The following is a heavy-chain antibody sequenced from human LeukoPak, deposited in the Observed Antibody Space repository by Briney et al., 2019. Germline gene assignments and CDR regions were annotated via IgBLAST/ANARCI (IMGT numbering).Heavy chain of an antibody. J-gene: IGHJ4*02. D-gene: IGHD3-10*01. Sequence: SETLSLTCTVSGGSISTSSYYWGWVRQPPGKGLEWIGEINHSGSINYNPSLKSRVTISVDTSKNQFSLKLSSVTAADTAVYYCARGRSRSFYGSGSYYKYWGQGTLVTVSS. CDR2: INHSGSI. CDR3: ARGRSRSFYGSGSYYKY. CDR1: GGSISTSSYY. V-gene: IGHV4-39*07.